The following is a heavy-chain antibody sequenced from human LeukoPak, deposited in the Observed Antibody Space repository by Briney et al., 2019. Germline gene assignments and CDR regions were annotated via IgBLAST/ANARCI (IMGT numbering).Heavy chain of an antibody. CDR1: GFIFSNYW. CDR2: IKQDGTET. V-gene: IGHV3-7*03. D-gene: IGHD6-13*01. Sequence: GSLRLSCAASGFIFSNYWMNWVRQAPGKGLEWVANIKQDGTETYYVDSVKGRFTISRDNAKNPLYLQMNSLRVEDTAVYYCASAVRQQQPWGQGTLVTVSS. CDR3: ASAVRQQQP. J-gene: IGHJ5*02.